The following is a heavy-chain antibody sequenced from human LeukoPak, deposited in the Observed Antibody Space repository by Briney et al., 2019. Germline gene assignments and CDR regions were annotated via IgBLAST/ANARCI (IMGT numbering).Heavy chain of an antibody. CDR2: INHSGST. J-gene: IGHJ4*02. CDR3: ARLLRRGGYFDY. V-gene: IGHV4-34*01. CDR1: GGSFSGYY. Sequence: PSETLSLTCAVYGGSFSGYYWSWIRQPPGKGLEWIGEINHSGSTNYNPSLKSRVTISVDTSKNQFSLKLSSVTAADTAVYYCARLLRRGGYFDYWGQGTLVTVSS. D-gene: IGHD3-22*01.